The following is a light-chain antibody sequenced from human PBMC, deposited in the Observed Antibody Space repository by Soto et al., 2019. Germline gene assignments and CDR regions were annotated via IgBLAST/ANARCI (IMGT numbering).Light chain of an antibody. J-gene: IGLJ2*01. Sequence: SYELTQPPSVSVSLGQMARITCSGEALPKKYAYWYQQKPGQFPVLVIYKDSERPSGIPERFSGSSSGTIVTLTISGVQAEDEADYYSVEGVFGGGTKVT. CDR3: VEGV. V-gene: IGLV3-16*01. CDR1: ALPKKY. CDR2: KDS.